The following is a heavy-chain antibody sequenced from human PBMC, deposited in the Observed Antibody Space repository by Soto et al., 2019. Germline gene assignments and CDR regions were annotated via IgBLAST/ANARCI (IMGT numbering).Heavy chain of an antibody. CDR2: IKSKTDGGTT. J-gene: IGHJ4*02. D-gene: IGHD3-22*01. CDR3: TTTSNYYDSSGYAPFDY. CDR1: GFTFSNAW. V-gene: IGHV3-15*07. Sequence: EVQLVESGGGLVKPGGSLRLSCAASGFTFSNAWMNWVRQAPGKGLEWVGRIKSKTDGGTTDYAAPVKGRFTISRDDSKNALYLQMNSLKTEDTAVYYCTTTSNYYDSSGYAPFDYWGQGTLVTVSS.